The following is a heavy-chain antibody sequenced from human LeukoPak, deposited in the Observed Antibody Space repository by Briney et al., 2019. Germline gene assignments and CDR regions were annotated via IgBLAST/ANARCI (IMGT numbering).Heavy chain of an antibody. J-gene: IGHJ4*02. CDR3: AKDGRDIVVVVAAISGAYFDY. V-gene: IGHV3-30*18. D-gene: IGHD2-15*01. Sequence: GGSLRLSCAASGFTFSSYGMSWVRQAPGKGLEWVAGIPYDGSQNSYADSVKGRFTISRDNSKNTLYLQMNSLRAEDTAVYYCAKDGRDIVVVVAAISGAYFDYWGQGTLVTVSS. CDR1: GFTFSSYG. CDR2: IPYDGSQN.